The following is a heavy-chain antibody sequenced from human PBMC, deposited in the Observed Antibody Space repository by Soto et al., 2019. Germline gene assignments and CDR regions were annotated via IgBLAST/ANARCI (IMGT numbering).Heavy chain of an antibody. Sequence: PSETLSLTCAVSGGSISSGGYSWSWIRQPPGKGLEWIGYIYHSGSTYYNPSLKSRVTISVGRSKNQFSLKLSSVTAADTAVYYCARXRVAVAGNPTIAYYFDYWGHGTLVTVSS. CDR3: ARXRVAVAGNPTIAYYFDY. D-gene: IGHD6-19*01. CDR2: IYHSGST. CDR1: GGSISSGGYS. J-gene: IGHJ4*01. V-gene: IGHV4-30-2*01.